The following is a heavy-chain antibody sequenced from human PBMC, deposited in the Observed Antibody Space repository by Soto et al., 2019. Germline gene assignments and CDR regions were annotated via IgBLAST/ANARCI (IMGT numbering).Heavy chain of an antibody. CDR1: GGSISSNY. J-gene: IGHJ4*02. V-gene: IGHV4-59*08. CDR2: VYYSGST. CDR3: LILDGYDHYVVY. D-gene: IGHD5-12*01. Sequence: SETRSHTCTGCGGSISSNYWIWIRPPPGQGLEWIGYVYYSGSTNYNPSLKSRVTISVDTSKSQFSLRLSSVTAADTAVYFFLILDGYDHYVVYSCQGALVSVST.